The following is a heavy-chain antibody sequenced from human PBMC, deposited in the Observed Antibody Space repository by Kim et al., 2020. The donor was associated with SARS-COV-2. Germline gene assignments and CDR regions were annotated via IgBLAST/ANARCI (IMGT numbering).Heavy chain of an antibody. CDR3: ARAPPHYYGSGSYRHYYYGIDV. Sequence: GGSLRLSCAASGFTFSNYGMHWVRQAPGKGLEWVAVIWYDGSNKYYADSVKGRFTISRDNSKNTLYLQMNSLRAEDTAVYYCARAPPHYYGSGSYRHYYYGIDVWGQGTTVTVSS. CDR1: GFTFSNYG. D-gene: IGHD3-10*01. V-gene: IGHV3-33*01. CDR2: IWYDGSNK. J-gene: IGHJ6*02.